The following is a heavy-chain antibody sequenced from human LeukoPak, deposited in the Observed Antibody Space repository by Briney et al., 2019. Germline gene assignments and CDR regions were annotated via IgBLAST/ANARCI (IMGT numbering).Heavy chain of an antibody. Sequence: GASVKVSCKASGYTFTGYYMHWVRQAPGQGLEWMGRINPNSGGTNYAQKFQGRVTITADESTSTAYMELSSLRSEDTAVYYCARGPFSGSYFVNYYYYYMDVWGKGTTVTVSS. CDR2: INPNSGGT. D-gene: IGHD3-10*01. V-gene: IGHV1-2*06. CDR1: GYTFTGYY. J-gene: IGHJ6*03. CDR3: ARGPFSGSYFVNYYYYYMDV.